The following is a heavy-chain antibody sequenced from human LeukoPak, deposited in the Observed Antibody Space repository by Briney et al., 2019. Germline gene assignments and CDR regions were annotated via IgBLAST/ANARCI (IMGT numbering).Heavy chain of an antibody. Sequence: PGGSLRLSCAASGFTFSSYAMSWVRQAPGKGLEWVSGINWNGGSTGYADSVKGRFTISRDNAKNSLYLQMNSLRAEDTAVYYCAKGNLWFGELMNWFDPWGQGTLVTVSS. CDR1: GFTFSSYA. CDR2: INWNGGST. V-gene: IGHV3-20*04. CDR3: AKGNLWFGELMNWFDP. J-gene: IGHJ5*02. D-gene: IGHD3-10*01.